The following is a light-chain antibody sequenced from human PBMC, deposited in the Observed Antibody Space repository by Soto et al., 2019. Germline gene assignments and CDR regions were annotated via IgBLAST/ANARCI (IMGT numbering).Light chain of an antibody. Sequence: DIQMTQSPSILSSSVGVRVTITFRASQSISSWLAWYQQKPGKAPNLLIHKASHLESGVPSRFSGSGSGTEFTLTISSLQPGDFATYYCQHYNTYPWTFGQGTKVDIK. CDR1: QSISSW. J-gene: IGKJ1*01. V-gene: IGKV1-5*03. CDR2: KAS. CDR3: QHYNTYPWT.